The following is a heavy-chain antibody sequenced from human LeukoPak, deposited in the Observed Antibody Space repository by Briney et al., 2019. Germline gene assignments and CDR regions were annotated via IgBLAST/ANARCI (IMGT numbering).Heavy chain of an antibody. D-gene: IGHD3-10*01. J-gene: IGHJ4*02. CDR1: GFTVSSNS. CDR3: AKDARYYGSGSEGFDY. V-gene: IGHV3-23*01. Sequence: PGGSLRLSCTVSGFTVSSNSMSWVRQAPGKGLEWVSAISGSGGSTYYADSVKGRFTISRDNSKNTLYLQMNSLRAEDTAVYYCAKDARYYGSGSEGFDYWGQGTLVTVSS. CDR2: ISGSGGST.